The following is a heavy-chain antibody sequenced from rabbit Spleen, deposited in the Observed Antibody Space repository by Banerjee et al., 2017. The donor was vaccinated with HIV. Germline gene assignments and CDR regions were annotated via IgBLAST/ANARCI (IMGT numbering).Heavy chain of an antibody. CDR1: GVSFSSSSY. V-gene: IGHV1S40*01. Sequence: QSLEESGGDLVKPGASLTLTCTASGVSFSSSSYMCWVRQAPGKGLEWIACIDTGSSGFTYFATWAKGRFTCSKTSSTTVTLQMTSLTAADTATYFCARDLVVVIGWNFNLWGPGTLVTVS. CDR2: IDTGSSGFT. CDR3: ARDLVVVIGWNFNL. J-gene: IGHJ4*01. D-gene: IGHD8-1*01.